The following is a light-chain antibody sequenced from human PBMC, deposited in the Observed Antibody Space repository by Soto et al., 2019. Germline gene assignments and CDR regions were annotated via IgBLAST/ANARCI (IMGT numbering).Light chain of an antibody. Sequence: QSALTQPASVSGSPGQSIAISCIGTSSDVGAYNYVSWYQQHPGKAPKLVIYDVNNRPSGVSNRFSGSKSGNMASLTISGLQAEDEADYYCGSYTTSGSVVFGGGTKLTVL. J-gene: IGLJ2*01. CDR2: DVN. CDR3: GSYTTSGSVV. V-gene: IGLV2-14*03. CDR1: SSDVGAYNY.